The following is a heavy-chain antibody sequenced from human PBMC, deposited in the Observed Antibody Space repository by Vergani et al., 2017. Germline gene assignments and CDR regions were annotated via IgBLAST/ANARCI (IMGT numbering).Heavy chain of an antibody. CDR2: IIPSLGIA. CDR3: ARSSAGNYYYYGMDF. CDR1: GGTFSSYT. V-gene: IGHV1-69*02. D-gene: IGHD6-13*01. J-gene: IGHJ6*02. Sequence: QVQLVHSGAEVKKPGSSVKVSCKASGGTFSSYTISWVRQAPGQGLEWMGRIIPSLGIANYAKKFQGRVTITADKSTSTAYMELSSLRSEDTAVYYCARSSAGNYYYYGMDFWDQGTTVTVS.